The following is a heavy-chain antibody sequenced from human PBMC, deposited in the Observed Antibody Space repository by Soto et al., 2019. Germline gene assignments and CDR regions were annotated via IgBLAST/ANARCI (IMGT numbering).Heavy chain of an antibody. CDR3: ASSIIMIVGGPGAFDI. D-gene: IGHD3-22*01. Sequence: GGSLRLSCAASGFTVSSNYMSWVRQAPGKGLEWVSVIYSGGSTYYADSVKGRFTISRDNSKNTLYLQMNSLRAEDTAVYYCASSIIMIVGGPGAFDIWGQGTMVTVSS. CDR2: IYSGGST. CDR1: GFTVSSNY. V-gene: IGHV3-53*01. J-gene: IGHJ3*02.